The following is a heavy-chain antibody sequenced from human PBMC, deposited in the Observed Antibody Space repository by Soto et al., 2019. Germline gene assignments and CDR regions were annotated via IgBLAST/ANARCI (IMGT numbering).Heavy chain of an antibody. J-gene: IGHJ5*02. V-gene: IGHV1-69*01. CDR2: IIPIFGTA. CDR1: GGTFSSYA. Sequence: QVQLVQSAAEVKKPGSSVKVSCKASGGTFSSYAISWVRQAPGQGLEWMGGIIPIFGTANYAQKFQGRVTITADESTSTDYMELSSLRTEDTAVYYCARWADRNMGWFDPWGQGTLVTVSS. D-gene: IGHD3-10*01. CDR3: ARWADRNMGWFDP.